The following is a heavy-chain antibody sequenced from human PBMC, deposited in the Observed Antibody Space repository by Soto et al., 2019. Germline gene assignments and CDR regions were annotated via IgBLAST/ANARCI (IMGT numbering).Heavy chain of an antibody. CDR3: ARDQADIVVVPAATDYYYYGMDV. J-gene: IGHJ6*02. Sequence: EVQLVESGGGLVQPGGSLRLSCAASGFTFSSYWMHWVRQAPGKGLVWVSRINSDGSSTSYADSVKGRFTISRDNDKNTLYLQMNSLRAEDTAVYYCARDQADIVVVPAATDYYYYGMDVWGQGTTVTVSS. CDR2: INSDGSST. D-gene: IGHD2-2*01. V-gene: IGHV3-74*01. CDR1: GFTFSSYW.